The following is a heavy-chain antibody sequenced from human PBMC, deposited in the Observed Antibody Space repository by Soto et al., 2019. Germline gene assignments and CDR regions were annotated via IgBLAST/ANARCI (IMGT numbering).Heavy chain of an antibody. V-gene: IGHV1-46*01. Sequence: GASVKVSCKASGYTFTSYYMHWVLQAPGQGLEWMGIINPSGGSTSYAQKFQGRVTMTRDTSTSTVYMELSSLRSEDTAVYYCARVGAAAGTLDYWGQGTLVTVSS. J-gene: IGHJ4*02. D-gene: IGHD6-13*01. CDR1: GYTFTSYY. CDR2: INPSGGST. CDR3: ARVGAAAGTLDY.